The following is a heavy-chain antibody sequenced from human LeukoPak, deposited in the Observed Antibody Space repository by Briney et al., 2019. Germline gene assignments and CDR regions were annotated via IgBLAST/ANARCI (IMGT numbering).Heavy chain of an antibody. CDR2: IYSGGST. J-gene: IGHJ3*02. CDR1: GFTFSSYA. CDR3: ARDSGGYYYDSGVRAFDI. V-gene: IGHV3-66*01. Sequence: GGSLTLSCAASGFTFSSYAMSWVRQAPGKGLEWVSVIYSGGSTYYADSVKGRFTISRDNSKNTLYLQMNSLRAEDTAVYYCARDSGGYYYDSGVRAFDIWGQGTMVTVSS. D-gene: IGHD3-22*01.